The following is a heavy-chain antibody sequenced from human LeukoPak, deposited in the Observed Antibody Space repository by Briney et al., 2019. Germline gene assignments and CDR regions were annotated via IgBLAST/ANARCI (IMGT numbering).Heavy chain of an antibody. D-gene: IGHD3-10*01. CDR3: AKDHYKLSVAANDAFDI. V-gene: IGHV3-23*01. CDR1: GFTFSSYA. J-gene: IGHJ3*02. Sequence: GGSLRLSCAASGFTFSSYAMSWARQAPGKGLEWVSAISGSGGSTYYADSVKGRFTISRDNSKNTLYLQMNSLGAEDTAVYYCAKDHYKLSVAANDAFDIWGQGTMVTVSS. CDR2: ISGSGGST.